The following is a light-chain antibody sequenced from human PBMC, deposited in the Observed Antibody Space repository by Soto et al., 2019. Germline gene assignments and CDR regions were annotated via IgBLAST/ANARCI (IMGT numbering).Light chain of an antibody. J-gene: IGLJ1*01. CDR2: NNV. CDR1: SSNIGSNY. V-gene: IGLV1-51*01. CDR3: GSWDSSLSAYV. Sequence: QSVLTQPSSISAAPGQRVTISCSGSSSNIGSNYVAWYQQVPGTAPKLLIYNNVKRPSGIPDRFSGSKSGTSATLGITGFQTGDEADYYCGSWDSSLSAYVFGTGTKVTVL.